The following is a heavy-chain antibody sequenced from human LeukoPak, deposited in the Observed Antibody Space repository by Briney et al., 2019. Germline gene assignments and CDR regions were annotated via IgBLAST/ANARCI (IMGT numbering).Heavy chain of an antibody. CDR2: ISYDGSNK. J-gene: IGHJ4*02. CDR3: AKEKTAGATYFDY. V-gene: IGHV3-30*18. CDR1: GFTFSSYG. D-gene: IGHD1-26*01. Sequence: PGRSLRLSCAASGFTFSSYGMHWVCQAPGKGLEWVAVISYDGSNKYYADSVKGRFTISRDNSKNTLYLQMNSLRAEDTAVYYCAKEKTAGATYFDYWGQGTLVTVSS.